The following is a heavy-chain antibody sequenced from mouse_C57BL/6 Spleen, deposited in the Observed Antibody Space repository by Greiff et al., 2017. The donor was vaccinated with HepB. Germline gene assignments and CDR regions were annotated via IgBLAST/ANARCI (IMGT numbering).Heavy chain of an antibody. V-gene: IGHV1-50*01. CDR2: IDPSDSYT. CDR3: ARKGIYYDYIDY. J-gene: IGHJ2*01. CDR1: GYTFTSYW. D-gene: IGHD2-4*01. Sequence: VQLQESGAELVKPGASVKLSCKASGYTFTSYWMQWVKQRPGQGLEWIGEIDPSDSYTNYNQKFKGKATLTVDTSSSTAYMQLSSLTSEDSAVYYCARKGIYYDYIDYWGQGTTLTVSS.